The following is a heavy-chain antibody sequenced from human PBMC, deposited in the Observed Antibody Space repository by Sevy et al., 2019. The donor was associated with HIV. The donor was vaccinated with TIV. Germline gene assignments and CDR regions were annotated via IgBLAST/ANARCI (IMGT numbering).Heavy chain of an antibody. CDR1: GFTFSNYA. D-gene: IGHD5-18*01. J-gene: IGHJ4*02. V-gene: IGHV3-23*01. CDR2: ISGSADAT. CDR3: VKEVSQYSYSDY. Sequence: VGSLRLSCAASGFTFSNYAMSWVRQTPGKGLEWVSAISGSADATYYTDSVKGRFTISRDNSKNTVYLQMNSQRAEDTAVYYCVKEVSQYSYSDYWGQGTLVTVSS.